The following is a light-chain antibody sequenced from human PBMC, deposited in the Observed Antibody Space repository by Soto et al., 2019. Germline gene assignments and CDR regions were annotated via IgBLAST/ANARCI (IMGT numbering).Light chain of an antibody. CDR1: QSISTW. V-gene: IGKV1-5*03. CDR2: KAS. CDR3: QQYNSYSPLN. Sequence: DIQMTQSPSTLPASVGDRVTITCLANQSISTWFAWYQQKPGKAPNLLIYKASRLETGVPSRVSGTGSSKECTLSMSFLQPDHFATYYCQQYNSYSPLNFGGGTKEE. J-gene: IGKJ4*01.